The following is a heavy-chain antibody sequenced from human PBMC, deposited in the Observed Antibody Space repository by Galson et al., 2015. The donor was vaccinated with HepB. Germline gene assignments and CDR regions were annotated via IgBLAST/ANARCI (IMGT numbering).Heavy chain of an antibody. CDR3: LYYYDSSGYGTYFDY. V-gene: IGHV3-15*01. CDR2: IKSTTDGGTA. Sequence: SLRLSCAASRFTFSNAWMSWVRQAPGKGLEWVGRIKSTTDGGTAEYAAPVRGRFTISRDDSTNTLYLQVNSLKTEDTAVYYCLYYYDSSGYGTYFDYWGQGTLVTVSS. J-gene: IGHJ4*02. CDR1: RFTFSNAW. D-gene: IGHD3-22*01.